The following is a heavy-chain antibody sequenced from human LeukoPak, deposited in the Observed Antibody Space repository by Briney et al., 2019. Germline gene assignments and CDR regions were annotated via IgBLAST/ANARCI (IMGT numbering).Heavy chain of an antibody. D-gene: IGHD3-16*01. J-gene: IGHJ4*02. CDR2: INHSGST. CDR3: ARARGRYAYYFDH. V-gene: IGHV4-34*01. Sequence: SGTLSLTCAVYGGSFSGYYWSWIRQPPGKGLEWIGEINHSGSTNYNPSLKSRVTISVDTSKNQFSLKLSSVTAADTAVYYCARARGRYAYYFDHWGQGTLVTVSS. CDR1: GGSFSGYY.